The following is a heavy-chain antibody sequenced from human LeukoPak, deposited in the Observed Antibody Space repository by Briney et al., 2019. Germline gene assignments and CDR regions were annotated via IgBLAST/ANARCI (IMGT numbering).Heavy chain of an antibody. CDR3: ARVYWGSSSSPIDY. V-gene: IGHV4-30-4*08. CDR2: IYYSGST. D-gene: IGHD6-6*01. Sequence: PSETLSLTCTVSGGSISSGDYYWSWIRQPPGKGLEWIGYIYYSGSTYYNPSLKSRVTISVDTSKSQFSLTLSSVTAADTAVYYCARVYWGSSSSPIDYWGQGTLVTVSS. CDR1: GGSISSGDYY. J-gene: IGHJ4*02.